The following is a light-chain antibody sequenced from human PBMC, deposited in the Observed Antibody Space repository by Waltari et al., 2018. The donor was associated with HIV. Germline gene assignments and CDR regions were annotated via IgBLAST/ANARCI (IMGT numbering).Light chain of an antibody. J-gene: IGLJ2*01. V-gene: IGLV3-1*01. CDR3: QAWHISAAV. Sequence: SFELTQPPSVSVSPGQTAIITCSGDKLGKEYVCWYQKNPGQSPLQVIYHDSKRPSGISVRFAGSNSGNTATLTISGAQALDEADYYCQAWHISAAVFGGGTKLTVL. CDR2: HDS. CDR1: KLGKEY.